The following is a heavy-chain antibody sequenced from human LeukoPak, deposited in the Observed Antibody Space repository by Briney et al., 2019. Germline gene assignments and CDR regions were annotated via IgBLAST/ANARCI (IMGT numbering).Heavy chain of an antibody. V-gene: IGHV4-59*08. Sequence: PSETLSLTCTVSGGSISSYYWTWIRQPPGKGLEWIGYIYYTGATSYNPSLKSRVTISVDTSKNQFSLKLTSATAADTAVYYCAKYGGSGWVIDYWGQGTLVTVSS. D-gene: IGHD6-19*01. J-gene: IGHJ4*02. CDR2: IYYTGAT. CDR3: AKYGGSGWVIDY. CDR1: GGSISSYY.